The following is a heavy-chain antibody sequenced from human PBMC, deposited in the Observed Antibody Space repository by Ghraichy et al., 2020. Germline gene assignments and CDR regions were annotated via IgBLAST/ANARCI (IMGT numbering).Heavy chain of an antibody. J-gene: IGHJ5*02. CDR3: AREVYCSGGSCYQNWFDP. CDR2: IWYDGSNK. V-gene: IGHV3-33*01. Sequence: GGSLSLSCAASGFTFSSYGMHWVRQAPGKGLEWVAVIWYDGSNKYYADSVKDRFTISRDNSKNTLYLQMNSLRAEDTAVYYCAREVYCSGGSCYQNWFDPWGQGTLVTVSS. D-gene: IGHD2-15*01. CDR1: GFTFSSYG.